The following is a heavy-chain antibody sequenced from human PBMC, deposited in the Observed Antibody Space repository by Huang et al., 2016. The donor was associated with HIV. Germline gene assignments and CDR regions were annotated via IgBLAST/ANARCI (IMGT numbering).Heavy chain of an antibody. Sequence: QLQLQESGPGLVKPSETLSLTCTGSGGSIRSDNYYWGWIRQPPGKGLEWIGSIYYSGGTYYNPSLRRRVTITVDTSKNHFSLMMRSVTAADTAVYYCARLPGSITMIRGVITDPYWGQGTLVTVSS. D-gene: IGHD3-10*01. CDR1: GGSIRSDNYY. J-gene: IGHJ4*02. V-gene: IGHV4-39*02. CDR2: IYYSGGT. CDR3: ARLPGSITMIRGVITDPY.